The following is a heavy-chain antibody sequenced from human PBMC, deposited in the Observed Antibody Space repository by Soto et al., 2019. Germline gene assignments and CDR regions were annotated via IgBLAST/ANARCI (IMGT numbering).Heavy chain of an antibody. D-gene: IGHD6-19*01. V-gene: IGHV4-30-2*01. CDR2: IYQSGVT. CDR1: GGSINNGNYF. J-gene: IGHJ5*02. CDR3: AGMPYTSGLRFDP. Sequence: PSETLSLTCTVSGGSINNGNYFWSWIRQPPGKALQWIGFIYQSGVTSYNPSLASRVSISLDRSNNQCSLKLKSVTAADTAVYFCAGMPYTSGLRFDPWGPGTLVTVSS.